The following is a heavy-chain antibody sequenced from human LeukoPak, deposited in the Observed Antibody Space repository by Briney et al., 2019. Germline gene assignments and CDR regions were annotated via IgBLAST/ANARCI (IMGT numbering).Heavy chain of an antibody. CDR3: ARKTYCSGGRCYGENWFDP. CDR1: GYTFTGYY. CDR2: ISAYNGNT. V-gene: IGHV1-18*04. D-gene: IGHD2-15*01. Sequence: ASVKVSCKASGYTFTGYYMHWVRQAPGQGLEWMGWISAYNGNTNYAQKLQGRVTMTTDTSTSTAYMELSRLRSDDTAVYYCARKTYCSGGRCYGENWFDPWGQGTLVTVSS. J-gene: IGHJ5*02.